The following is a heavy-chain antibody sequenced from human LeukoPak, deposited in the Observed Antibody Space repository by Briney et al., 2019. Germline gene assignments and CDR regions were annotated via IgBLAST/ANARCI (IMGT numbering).Heavy chain of an antibody. CDR1: GFTFGDYA. CDR2: IRSKAYGGTT. V-gene: IGHV3-49*04. CDR3: TRGSQDYGDYRSYYYYGMDV. J-gene: IGHJ6*04. D-gene: IGHD4-17*01. Sequence: GGSLRLSCTASGFTFGDYAMSWVRQAPGKGLEWVGFIRSKAYGGTTEYAASVKGRFTISRDDSKSIAYLQMNSLKTEDTAVYHCTRGSQDYGDYRSYYYYGMDVWGKGTTVTVSS.